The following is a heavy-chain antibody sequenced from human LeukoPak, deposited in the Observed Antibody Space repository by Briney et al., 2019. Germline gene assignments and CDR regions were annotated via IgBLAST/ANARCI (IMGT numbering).Heavy chain of an antibody. CDR2: ISGSGVST. CDR1: GFTFSDYA. CDR3: AKSPMTTVTGHYYYYYMDV. D-gene: IGHD4-11*01. Sequence: PGGSLRLSCAASGFTFSDYAMNWVRQAPGKGLEWVSTISGSGVSTYYADSVKGRFSISRDNSKNTLYLQMNSLRAEDTAVYYCAKSPMTTVTGHYYYYYMDVWGKGTTVTVSS. V-gene: IGHV3-23*01. J-gene: IGHJ6*03.